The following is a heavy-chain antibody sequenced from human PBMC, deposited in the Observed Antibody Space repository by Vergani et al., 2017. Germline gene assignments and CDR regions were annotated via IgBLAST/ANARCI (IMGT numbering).Heavy chain of an antibody. CDR2: ISSSGSTI. CDR3: ARKHISNYYDSSVYYYMGYYYGMDV. CDR1: GFTFSDYY. D-gene: IGHD3-22*01. J-gene: IGHJ6*02. Sequence: QVQLVESGGGLVKPGGSLRLSCAASGFTFSDYYMSWIRQAPGKGLEWVSYISSSGSTIYYADSVKGRFTISRDNAKNSLYLQMNSLRAEDTAVYYCARKHISNYYDSSVYYYMGYYYGMDVWGQGTTVTVSS. V-gene: IGHV3-11*01.